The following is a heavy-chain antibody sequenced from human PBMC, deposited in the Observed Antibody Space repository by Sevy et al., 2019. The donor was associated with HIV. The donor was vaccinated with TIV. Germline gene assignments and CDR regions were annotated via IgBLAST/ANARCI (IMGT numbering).Heavy chain of an antibody. CDR3: ARVGDYGDSFYFDY. CDR2: IYSGGST. J-gene: IGHJ4*02. D-gene: IGHD4-17*01. V-gene: IGHV3-53*01. CDR1: GFTVSSNY. Sequence: GGSLRLSCAASGFTVSSNYMSWVRQAPGKGLEWVSVIYSGGSTYYADSVKGRFTISRDNSKNTLYLQMNSLRAEDTAVYYCARVGDYGDSFYFDYWCQGTLVTVSS.